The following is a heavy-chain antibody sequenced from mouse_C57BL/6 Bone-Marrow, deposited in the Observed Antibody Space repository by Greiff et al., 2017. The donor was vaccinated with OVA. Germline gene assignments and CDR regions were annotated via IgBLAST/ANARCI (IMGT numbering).Heavy chain of an antibody. J-gene: IGHJ4*01. Sequence: EVKLVESGGGLVKPGGSLKLSCAASGFTFSSYAMSWVRQTPEKRLEWVATISDGGSYTYYPDNVKGRFTISRDNAKNNLYLQMSHLKSEDTAMYYCARDDITTVVAIYYYAMDDWGQGTSVTVSS. CDR1: GFTFSSYA. D-gene: IGHD1-1*01. CDR2: ISDGGSYT. CDR3: ARDDITTVVAIYYYAMDD. V-gene: IGHV5-4*01.